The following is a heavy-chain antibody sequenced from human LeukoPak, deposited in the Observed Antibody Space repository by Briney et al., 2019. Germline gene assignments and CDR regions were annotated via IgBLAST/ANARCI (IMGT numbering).Heavy chain of an antibody. CDR3: AFRGVIPNYFDY. Sequence: ASVTVSCQASGYTFKTYSFTWVRQAPGQGLEWMGRISAYNGDTNYAQKFQGRVALTADTFTSTGYMELTSLRSDDTAVYYCAFRGVIPNYFDYWGQGSLGTVPS. J-gene: IGHJ4*02. CDR2: ISAYNGDT. D-gene: IGHD3-10*01. CDR1: GYTFKTYS. V-gene: IGHV1-18*01.